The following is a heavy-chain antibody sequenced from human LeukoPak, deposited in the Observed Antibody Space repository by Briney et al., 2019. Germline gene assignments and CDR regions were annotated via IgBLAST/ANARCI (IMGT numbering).Heavy chain of an antibody. J-gene: IGHJ5*02. CDR2: ISSNGGST. CDR3: AXXXXXXXXGXXP. CDR1: FTXXXXA. V-gene: IGHV3-64*01. Sequence: FTXXXXAMHWVRQAPGXXLXYVSAISSNGGSTYXANSVKGRFTISRDNSKNTLYLQMGSLRAEDMAVYYCAXXXXXXXXGXXPWGQGTLVTVSS.